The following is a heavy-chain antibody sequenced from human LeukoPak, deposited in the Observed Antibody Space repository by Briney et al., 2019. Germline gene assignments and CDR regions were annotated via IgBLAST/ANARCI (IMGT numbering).Heavy chain of an antibody. CDR1: GFTFSSYA. Sequence: GRSLRLSCAASGFTFSSYAMHWVRQAPGKGLEWVAVISYDGSNKYYADSVKGRFTISRDNSKNTLYLQMNSLRAEDTAVYYCARGRSGGKVPYYGSGSGVFDYWGQGTLVTVSS. V-gene: IGHV3-30-3*01. J-gene: IGHJ4*02. D-gene: IGHD3-10*01. CDR2: ISYDGSNK. CDR3: ARGRSGGKVPYYGSGSGVFDY.